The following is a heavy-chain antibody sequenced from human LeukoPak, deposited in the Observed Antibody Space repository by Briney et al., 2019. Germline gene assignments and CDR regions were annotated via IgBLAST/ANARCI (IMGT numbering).Heavy chain of an antibody. D-gene: IGHD3-16*02. CDR3: ASTVPVWGSYRYYFDY. V-gene: IGHV1-69*05. Sequence: SVKVSCKASGGTFSSYAISWVRQAPGQGLVWMGRIIPIFGTANYAQKFQGRVTITTDESTSTAYMELSSLRSEDTAVYYCASTVPVWGSYRYYFDYWGQGTLVTVSS. J-gene: IGHJ4*02. CDR1: GGTFSSYA. CDR2: IIPIFGTA.